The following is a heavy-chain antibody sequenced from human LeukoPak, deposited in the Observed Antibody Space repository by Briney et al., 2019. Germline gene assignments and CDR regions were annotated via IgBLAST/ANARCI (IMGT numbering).Heavy chain of an antibody. J-gene: IGHJ4*02. Sequence: ASVKVSCKASGYTFTGCYMHWVRQAPGQGLEWMGWISAYNGNTNYAQKLQGRVTMTTDTSTSTAYMELRSLRSDDAAVYYCARDDLAGTGGDYWGQGTLVTVSS. D-gene: IGHD6-19*01. V-gene: IGHV1-18*04. CDR3: ARDDLAGTGGDY. CDR1: GYTFTGCY. CDR2: ISAYNGNT.